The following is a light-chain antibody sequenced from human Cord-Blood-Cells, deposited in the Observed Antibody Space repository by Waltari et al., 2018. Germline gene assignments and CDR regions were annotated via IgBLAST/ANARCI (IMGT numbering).Light chain of an antibody. CDR1: QSVSSY. CDR3: QQRSNWPPWT. CDR2: DAS. J-gene: IGKJ1*01. Sequence: EIVLTQSPATLSLSPGERATLSCRASQSVSSYLAWYQPKPGQAPRLLIYDASNRATGSPARFSGSGSGTDFTLTISSLEPEDFAVYYCQQRSNWPPWTFGQGTKVEIK. V-gene: IGKV3-11*01.